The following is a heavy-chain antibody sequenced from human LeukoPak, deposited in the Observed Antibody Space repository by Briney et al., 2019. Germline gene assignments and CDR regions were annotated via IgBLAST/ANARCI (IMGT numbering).Heavy chain of an antibody. D-gene: IGHD6-19*01. Sequence: ASVKVSCKVSGYTLTELSMHWVRQAPGKGLEWMGGFDPEDGETIYAQKFQGRVTMTEDTSTATAYMELSSLRSEDTAVYYCATSIRGAVAGPFDYWGQGTLVTVSS. CDR2: FDPEDGET. J-gene: IGHJ4*02. CDR3: ATSIRGAVAGPFDY. CDR1: GYTLTELS. V-gene: IGHV1-24*01.